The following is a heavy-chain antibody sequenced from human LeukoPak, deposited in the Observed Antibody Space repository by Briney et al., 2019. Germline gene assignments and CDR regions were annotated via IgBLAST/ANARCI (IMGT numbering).Heavy chain of an antibody. CDR2: ISTSGSTK. V-gene: IGHV3-48*03. J-gene: IGHJ6*04. CDR3: AELGITMIGGV. CDR1: GFTFSSYE. D-gene: IGHD3-10*02. Sequence: GGSLRLSCAASGFTFSSYEMYWVRQAPGKGLEWVSYISTSGSTKYYADSVKGRFTISRDNAKNSLYLQMNSLRAEDTAVYYCAELGITMIGGVWGKGTTVTISS.